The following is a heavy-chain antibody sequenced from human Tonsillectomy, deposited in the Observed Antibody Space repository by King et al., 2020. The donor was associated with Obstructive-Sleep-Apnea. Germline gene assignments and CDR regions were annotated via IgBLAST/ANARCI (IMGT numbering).Heavy chain of an antibody. Sequence: QVPLQESGPGLVKPSETLSLTCTVSGGSITGYYWSWLRQPPGKGLEWIGDIYYSGSTNYNPSLQSRVTISVDTSKNQFSLKLSSVTAADTAVYYCARDGLWFGEGVDVWGQGTTVTVSS. CDR2: IYYSGST. D-gene: IGHD3-10*01. V-gene: IGHV4-59*01. CDR1: GGSITGYY. J-gene: IGHJ6*02. CDR3: ARDGLWFGEGVDV.